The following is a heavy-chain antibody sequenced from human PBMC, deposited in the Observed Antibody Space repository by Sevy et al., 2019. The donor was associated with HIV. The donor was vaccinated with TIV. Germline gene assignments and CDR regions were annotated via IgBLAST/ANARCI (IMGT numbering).Heavy chain of an antibody. V-gene: IGHV3-9*01. CDR1: GFTFDDYA. CDR3: ARVGRGGYYYSFDY. J-gene: IGHJ4*02. D-gene: IGHD3-22*01. CDR2: ISWNSGSI. Sequence: GGSLRLSCAASGFTFDDYAMHWVRQAPGKGLEWVSGISWNSGSIGYADSVKGRFTISRDNAKNSLYLQMNSLRAEDTAVYYCARVGRGGYYYSFDYWGQGTLVTVSS.